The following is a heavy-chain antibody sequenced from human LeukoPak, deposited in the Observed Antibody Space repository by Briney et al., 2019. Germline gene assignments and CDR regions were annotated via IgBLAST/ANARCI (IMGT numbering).Heavy chain of an antibody. J-gene: IGHJ4*02. CDR1: GFSLSAYW. CDR2: INRDGSQK. V-gene: IGHV3-7*01. D-gene: IGHD6-19*01. Sequence: GGSLRLSCVASGFSLSAYWMTWVRQAPGKGLEWVANINRDGSQKNHVDSVKGRFTISRDNAENSLFLQMNSLRAEDAAVYYCARVRYDSGWYDYWGQGALDTVSS. CDR3: ARVRYDSGWYDY.